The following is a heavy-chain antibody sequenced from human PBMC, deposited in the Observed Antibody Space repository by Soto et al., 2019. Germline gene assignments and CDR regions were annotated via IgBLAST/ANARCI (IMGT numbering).Heavy chain of an antibody. V-gene: IGHV1-2*04. CDR3: ARDALAVAGEYNGFDP. CDR1: GYTFTGYY. CDR2: INPNSGGT. Sequence: QVQLVQSGAEVKKPGASVKVSCKASGYTFTGYYMHWVRQAPGQGLEWMGWINPNSGGTNYAQKFQGWVTMTRDTSISTAYMELSRLRSDDTAVYYWARDALAVAGEYNGFDPWGQGTLVTVSS. D-gene: IGHD6-19*01. J-gene: IGHJ5*02.